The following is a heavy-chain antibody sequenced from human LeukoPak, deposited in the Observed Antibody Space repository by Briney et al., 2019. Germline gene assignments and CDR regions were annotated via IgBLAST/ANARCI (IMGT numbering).Heavy chain of an antibody. CDR2: ISSSSSTI. Sequence: GGSLRLSCAASGFTFSSYSMNWVRQAPGKGLEWVSYISSSSSTIYYADSVKGRFTISRDNAKNSLYLQMNSLRAEDTAVYYCARDLKGYYMDVWGKGTTVTVSS. J-gene: IGHJ6*03. CDR1: GFTFSSYS. CDR3: ARDLKGYYMDV. V-gene: IGHV3-48*01.